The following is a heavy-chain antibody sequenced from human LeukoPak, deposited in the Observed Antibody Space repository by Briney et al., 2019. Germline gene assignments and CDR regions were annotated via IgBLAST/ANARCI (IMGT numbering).Heavy chain of an antibody. Sequence: GGSLRLSCAASGFTFSSYWMHRVRQAPGKGLVWVSRINSDGSSTNCADSVKGRFTISRDNAKNTLYLQMNNLRAEDTAVYYCAAIQLWPWGQGTLVTVSS. D-gene: IGHD5-18*01. CDR2: INSDGSST. CDR3: AAIQLWP. CDR1: GFTFSSYW. J-gene: IGHJ5*02. V-gene: IGHV3-74*01.